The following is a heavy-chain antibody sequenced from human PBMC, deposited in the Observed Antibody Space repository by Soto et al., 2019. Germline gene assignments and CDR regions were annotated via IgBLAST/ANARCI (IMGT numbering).Heavy chain of an antibody. V-gene: IGHV1-18*01. D-gene: IGHD3-16*01. Sequence: QVNLVQSGAEVKKPGASVKVSCKASGYTFSNYALTWVRRAPGQGLEWMGWISAHSGDTNYAQKFQGRVTMTTDTSTSTAYLELRSLPSDDTAVYYCAWAIKIRFGAPAYWGQGTLVTVSS. CDR2: ISAHSGDT. CDR1: GYTFSNYA. J-gene: IGHJ4*02. CDR3: AWAIKIRFGAPAY.